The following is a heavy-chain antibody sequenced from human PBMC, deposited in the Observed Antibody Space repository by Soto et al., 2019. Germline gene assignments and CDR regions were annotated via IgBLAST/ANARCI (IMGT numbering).Heavy chain of an antibody. CDR1: GYTFTSYG. J-gene: IGHJ4*02. CDR2: ISAYNGNT. D-gene: IGHD6-13*01. CDR3: ARDPVPYSSSPVGDFDY. V-gene: IGHV1-18*01. Sequence: QVQLVQSGAEVKKPGASVKVSCKASGYTFTSYGISWVRQAPGQGLEWMGWISAYNGNTNYAQKLQGRVTMTTDTSXSXXYMELRSLRSDDTAVYYCARDPVPYSSSPVGDFDYWGQGTLVTVSS.